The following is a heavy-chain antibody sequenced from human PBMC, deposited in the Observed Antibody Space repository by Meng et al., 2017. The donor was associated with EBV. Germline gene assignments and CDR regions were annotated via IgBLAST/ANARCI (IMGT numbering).Heavy chain of an antibody. D-gene: IGHD4-17*01. CDR2: IIPLFHTT. CDR1: GSILRKFA. J-gene: IGHJ4*02. CDR3: ASAEHYGDYVFEY. V-gene: IGHV1-69*01. Sequence: QGQLVRCGAAGHAPGSSVKVSFKTAGSILRKFAHQWGRPGPGQGLDWMGGIIPLFHTTNYAQKFQGRLHIIADESSATTYMELSSLRYEDTAIYYCASAEHYGDYVFEYWGQGTLVTVSS.